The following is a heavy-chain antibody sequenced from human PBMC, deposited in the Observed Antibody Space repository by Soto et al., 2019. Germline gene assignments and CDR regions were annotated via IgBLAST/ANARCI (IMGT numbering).Heavy chain of an antibody. V-gene: IGHV1-18*01. Sequence: GASVKVSCTASGYTFTSYGISWVRQAPGQGLEWMGWISAYNGNTNYAQKLQGRVTMTTDTSTSTAYMELRSLRSDDTAVYYCARGVWGGENKGNTYSYRAVGGKGPTVPV. CDR2: ISAYNGNT. CDR1: GYTFTSYG. D-gene: IGHD3-16*01. J-gene: IGHJ6*03. CDR3: ARGVWGGENKGNTYSYRAV.